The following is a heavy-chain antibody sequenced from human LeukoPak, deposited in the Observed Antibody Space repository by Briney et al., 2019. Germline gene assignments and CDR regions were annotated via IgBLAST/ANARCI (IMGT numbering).Heavy chain of an antibody. Sequence: KPSETLSLTCTVSGGSISSYYWSWIRQPPGKGLEWIGYIYYSGSTNYNPSRKSRVTISVDTSKNQFSLKLSSVTAADTAVYYCARAYTNWFDPWGQGTLVTVSS. D-gene: IGHD1-14*01. J-gene: IGHJ5*02. V-gene: IGHV4-59*01. CDR2: IYYSGST. CDR3: ARAYTNWFDP. CDR1: GGSISSYY.